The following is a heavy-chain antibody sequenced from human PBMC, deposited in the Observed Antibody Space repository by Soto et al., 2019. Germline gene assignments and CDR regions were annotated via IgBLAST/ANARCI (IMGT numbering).Heavy chain of an antibody. D-gene: IGHD2-8*02. V-gene: IGHV4-39*07. CDR1: GGSISSSSDY. Sequence: SETLSLTCTVSGGSISSSSDYWGRIRQPPGKGLEWIGSIYYSGSTYYNPSLKSRVTISVDTSKNQFSLKLTSVTAADTAVYYCARDKITGLFDYWGQGTLVTVSS. J-gene: IGHJ4*02. CDR3: ARDKITGLFDY. CDR2: IYYSGST.